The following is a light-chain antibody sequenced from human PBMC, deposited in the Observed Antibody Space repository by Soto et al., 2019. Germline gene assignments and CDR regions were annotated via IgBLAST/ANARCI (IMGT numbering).Light chain of an antibody. J-gene: IGLJ1*01. V-gene: IGLV1-40*01. CDR3: QSYYSSLSCSNV. CDR1: SSNIGAGYD. Sequence: QSVLTQPPSGSGAPGPRVTISCTGSSSNIGAGYDVHWYQQLPGTAPKLLIYGNSNRPSGVPDRFSGSKSGTSDSLAITGLQAEDEADYYCQSYYSSLSCSNVFVTGTKLTVL. CDR2: GNS.